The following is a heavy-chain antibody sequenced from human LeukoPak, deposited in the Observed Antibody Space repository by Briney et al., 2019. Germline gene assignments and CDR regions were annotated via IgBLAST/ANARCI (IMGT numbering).Heavy chain of an antibody. D-gene: IGHD6-6*01. V-gene: IGHV3-30-3*01. J-gene: IGHJ5*02. CDR1: GFTFSSYA. Sequence: PGRSLRLSCAASGFTFSSYAMHWVRQAPGKGLEWVGVISYDGSNKYYADSVKGRFTISRDISKNTLYLQMNSLRAEDTAVYYCAKDPSRYSSSYNWFDPWGQGTLVTVSS. CDR2: ISYDGSNK. CDR3: AKDPSRYSSSYNWFDP.